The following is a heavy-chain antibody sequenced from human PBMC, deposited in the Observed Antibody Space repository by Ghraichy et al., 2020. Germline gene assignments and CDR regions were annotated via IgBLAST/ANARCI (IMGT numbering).Heavy chain of an antibody. Sequence: GGSLRLSCAASGFTFSSYAMSWVRQAPGKGLEWVSAISGSGGSTYYADSVKGRFTISRDNSKNTLYLQMNSLRAEDTAVYYCAKAGITMVRGVPSYYFDYWGQGPLVTVSS. CDR2: ISGSGGST. CDR1: GFTFSSYA. V-gene: IGHV3-23*01. D-gene: IGHD3-10*01. CDR3: AKAGITMVRGVPSYYFDY. J-gene: IGHJ4*02.